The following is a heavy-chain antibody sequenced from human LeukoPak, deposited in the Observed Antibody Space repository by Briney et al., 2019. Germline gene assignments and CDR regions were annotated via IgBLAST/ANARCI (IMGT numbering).Heavy chain of an antibody. D-gene: IGHD3-3*01. CDR1: GFTYSSYG. CDR3: ARSGYSPYDAFDI. V-gene: IGHV3-30*02. J-gene: IGHJ3*02. CDR2: IRYDGSNY. Sequence: PGGSLRLSCAVSGFTYSSYGMQWVRLAPGKELEWVAFIRYDGSNYYYADSVKGRFTISRDNSKNTLYLQMNSLRAEDTAVYYCARSGYSPYDAFDIWGQGTMVTVSS.